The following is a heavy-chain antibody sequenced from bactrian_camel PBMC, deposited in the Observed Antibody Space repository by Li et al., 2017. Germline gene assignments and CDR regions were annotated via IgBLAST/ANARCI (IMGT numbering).Heavy chain of an antibody. J-gene: IGHJ4*01. Sequence: HVQLVESGGGSVQTGGSLRLSCAASGDIFTRYTRFCMGWFRQAPGKQREGVARIATGSGNTYYADSVKGRFTISQDKAKNTIYLQMNSLTPDDTAVYHCVEGPVGQCWSQGTQVTVS. CDR1: GDIFTRYTRFC. CDR3: VEGPVGQC. V-gene: IGHV3S54*01. D-gene: IGHD1*01. CDR2: IATGSGNT.